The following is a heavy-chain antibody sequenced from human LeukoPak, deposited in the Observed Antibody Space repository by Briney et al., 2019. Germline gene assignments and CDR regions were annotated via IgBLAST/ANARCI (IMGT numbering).Heavy chain of an antibody. CDR3: ARDYSPPGFTAQIWFGESNYMDV. V-gene: IGHV1-18*01. D-gene: IGHD3-10*01. J-gene: IGHJ6*03. Sequence: ASVKVSCKASGYTFTSYGISWVRQAPGQGLEWMGWISAYNGNTNYAQKFQGRVTMTRDTSISTAYMELSRLRSDDTAVYYCARDYSPPGFTAQIWFGESNYMDVWGKGTTVTVSS. CDR2: ISAYNGNT. CDR1: GYTFTSYG.